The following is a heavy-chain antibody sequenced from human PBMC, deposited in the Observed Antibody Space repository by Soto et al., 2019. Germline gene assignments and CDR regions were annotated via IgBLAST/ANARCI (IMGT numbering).Heavy chain of an antibody. D-gene: IGHD3-10*01. CDR1: GFTFSRYA. V-gene: IGHV3-30-3*01. CDR2: ISYDGSNK. J-gene: IGHJ4*02. Sequence: QMQLVESGGGVVQPGRSLRLCCAAAGFTFSRYAMHWVRQAPGKGLEWVAVISYDGSNKYYADSVKGRFTIYRDNSKNTLYLQTNSMRAEDTAVYYCARDPMGRYYGSGRYYFDYWGQGTLVTVSS. CDR3: ARDPMGRYYGSGRYYFDY.